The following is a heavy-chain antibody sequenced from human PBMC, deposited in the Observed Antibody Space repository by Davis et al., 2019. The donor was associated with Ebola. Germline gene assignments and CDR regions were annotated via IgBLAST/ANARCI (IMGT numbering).Heavy chain of an antibody. CDR3: ARVQRWLQLTGGLDY. CDR1: GFSFHDFA. Sequence: SLKISCAASGFSFHDFAVHWVRQAAGKGLEWVSGISWNSGNIGYADSVKGRFTISRDNAKNSLSLEMNSLRAEDTAVYYCARVQRWLQLTGGLDYWGQGILVTVSS. CDR2: ISWNSGNI. J-gene: IGHJ4*02. D-gene: IGHD5-24*01. V-gene: IGHV3-9*01.